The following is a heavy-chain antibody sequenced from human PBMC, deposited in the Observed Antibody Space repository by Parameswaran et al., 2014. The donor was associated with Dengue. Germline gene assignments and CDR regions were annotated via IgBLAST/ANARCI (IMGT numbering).Heavy chain of an antibody. J-gene: IGHJ6*02. CDR2: ISSSSSYI. D-gene: IGHD6-19*01. V-gene: IGHV3-21*01. Sequence: WIRQPPGKRLEWVSSISSSSSYIYYADSVKGRFTISRDNAKNSLYLQMNSLRAEDTAVYYCARGARSSGWYIGGMDVWGQGTTVTVSS. CDR3: ARGARSSGWYIGGMDV.